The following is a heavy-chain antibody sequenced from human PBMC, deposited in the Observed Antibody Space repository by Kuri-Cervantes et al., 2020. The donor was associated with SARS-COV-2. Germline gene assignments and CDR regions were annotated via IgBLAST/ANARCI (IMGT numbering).Heavy chain of an antibody. CDR2: IYYSGST. Sequence: LRLSCTVSGGSISSGGYYWSWIRQHPGKGLEWIGYIYYSGSTYYNPSLKSRVTISVDTSKNQFSLKLSSVTAADTAVYYCARALRYHWSYAFVEYWGQGALVTVSS. D-gene: IGHD1-7*01. J-gene: IGHJ4*02. CDR1: GGSISSGGYY. CDR3: ARALRYHWSYAFVEY. V-gene: IGHV4-31*03.